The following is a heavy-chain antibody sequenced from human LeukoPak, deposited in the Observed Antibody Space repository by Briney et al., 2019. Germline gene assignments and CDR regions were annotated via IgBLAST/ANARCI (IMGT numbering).Heavy chain of an antibody. V-gene: IGHV4-59*12. J-gene: IGHJ3*02. Sequence: SETLSLTCTVSGGSISSYYWSWIRQPPGKGLEWIGYIYYSGSTNYNPSLKSRVTISVDTSKNQFSLKLSSVTAADTAVYYCARDPTDDYYDSSTNLIWGQGTMVTVSS. D-gene: IGHD3-22*01. CDR2: IYYSGST. CDR1: GGSISSYY. CDR3: ARDPTDDYYDSSTNLI.